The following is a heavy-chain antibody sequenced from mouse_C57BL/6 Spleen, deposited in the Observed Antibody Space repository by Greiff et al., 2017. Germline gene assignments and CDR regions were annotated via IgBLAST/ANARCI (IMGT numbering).Heavy chain of an antibody. D-gene: IGHD3-2*02. V-gene: IGHV1-26*01. Sequence: EVQLQQSGPELVKPGASVKISCKASGYTFTDYYMNWVKQSHGKSLEWIGDINPNNGGTSYNQKFKGKATLTVDKSSSTAYMELRSLTSEDSAVYYCAEGGSSRPFDYWGQGTTLTVSS. J-gene: IGHJ2*01. CDR2: INPNNGGT. CDR3: AEGGSSRPFDY. CDR1: GYTFTDYY.